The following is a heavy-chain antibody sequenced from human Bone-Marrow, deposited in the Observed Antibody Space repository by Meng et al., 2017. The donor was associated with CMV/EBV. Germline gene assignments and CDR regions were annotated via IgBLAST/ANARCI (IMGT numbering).Heavy chain of an antibody. J-gene: IGHJ6*02. Sequence: GGSLRLSCAASGFTFSSYDMHWVRQATGKGLEWVSAIGTAYNTYYPASVRGRFTISRDNSKNTLYLQMTSLRAEDTAVYYCARVSPPSGYSSGWYSNYYYYGMDVWGQGTTVTVSS. CDR3: ARVSPPSGYSSGWYSNYYYYGMDV. D-gene: IGHD6-19*01. V-gene: IGHV3-13*01. CDR2: IGTAYNT. CDR1: GFTFSSYD.